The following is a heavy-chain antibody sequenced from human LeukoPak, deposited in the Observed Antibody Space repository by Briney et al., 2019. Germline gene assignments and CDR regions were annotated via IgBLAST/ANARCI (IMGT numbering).Heavy chain of an antibody. V-gene: IGHV1-2*02. CDR1: GYTFTGYY. CDR2: ISPNSGGT. D-gene: IGHD1-26*01. J-gene: IGHJ4*02. Sequence: GASVKVSCKASGYTFTGYYMHWVRQAPGQGLEWMGWISPNSGGTNYAQKFQGRVTMTRDTSISTAYMELSRLRSDDTAVYYCARDSPYSGSYLSYWGQGTLVTVSS. CDR3: ARDSPYSGSYLSY.